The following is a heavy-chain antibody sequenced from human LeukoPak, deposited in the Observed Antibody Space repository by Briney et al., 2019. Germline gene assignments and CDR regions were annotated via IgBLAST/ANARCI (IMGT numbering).Heavy chain of an antibody. J-gene: IGHJ6*02. CDR2: MNNGPGAT. CDR3: AKTHYDLLDV. Sequence: PGGSLRLSCAASGFSFSTSPMSWVRQPPGEGREWVSAMNNGPGATFYRDSVRGRFTISRDDSKSTLYLQMNSLRAEDTGTYYCAKTHYDLLDVWGQGTTVTVSS. D-gene: IGHD5-12*01. V-gene: IGHV3-23*01. CDR1: GFSFSTSP.